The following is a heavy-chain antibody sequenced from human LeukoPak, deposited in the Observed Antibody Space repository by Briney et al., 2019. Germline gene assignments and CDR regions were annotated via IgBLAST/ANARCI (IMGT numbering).Heavy chain of an antibody. D-gene: IGHD6-13*01. CDR1: GGTFSSYA. J-gene: IGHJ4*02. Sequence: ASVKVSCKASGGTFSSYAISWVRQAPGQGLEWMGRIIPILGIANYAQKFQGRVTITADKSTSTAYMELSSLRSEDTAVYYCARAAAAGATDYWGQGTLVTVSS. CDR3: ARAAAAGATDY. V-gene: IGHV1-69*04. CDR2: IIPILGIA.